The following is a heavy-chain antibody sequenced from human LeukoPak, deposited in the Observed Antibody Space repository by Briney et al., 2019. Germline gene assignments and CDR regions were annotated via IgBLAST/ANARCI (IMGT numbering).Heavy chain of an antibody. Sequence: GASVKVSCKASGYTFTSYGISWVRQAPGQGLEWMGWINPNSGGTNYVQKFQGRVTMTRDTSINTVYMELSRLRSDDTAVYYCARFDSSGYYHLDYWGQGTLVTVSS. V-gene: IGHV1-2*02. CDR1: GYTFTSYG. J-gene: IGHJ4*02. CDR3: ARFDSSGYYHLDY. D-gene: IGHD3-22*01. CDR2: INPNSGGT.